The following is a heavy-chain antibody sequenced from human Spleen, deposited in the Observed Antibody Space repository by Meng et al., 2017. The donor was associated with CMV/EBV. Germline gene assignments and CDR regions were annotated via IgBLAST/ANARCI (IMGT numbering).Heavy chain of an antibody. Sequence: ASVKVSCKASGYTFTGYFIHWVRQAPGQGLEWMGWINPNSGGTNYAQKFQGRVTMTRDTSINTVYMELSRLISDDTAVYYCARDSFGDHYFDYWGQGTLVTVSS. CDR2: INPNSGGT. V-gene: IGHV1-2*02. CDR1: GYTFTGYF. CDR3: ARDSFGDHYFDY. J-gene: IGHJ4*02. D-gene: IGHD3-10*01.